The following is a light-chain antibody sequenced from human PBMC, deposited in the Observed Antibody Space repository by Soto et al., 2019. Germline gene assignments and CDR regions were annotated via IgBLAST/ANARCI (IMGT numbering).Light chain of an antibody. Sequence: QLVLTQPPSVSGAPGQRVTISCTGSSSNIGAGYDVHWYQQLPGTAPKLLIYGNSNRPSGVPDRFSGSKSGTSASLAITGRQAEDEADYYCQSYDSSLSGPVVFGGGTKLTVL. CDR3: QSYDSSLSGPVV. J-gene: IGLJ2*01. V-gene: IGLV1-40*01. CDR2: GNS. CDR1: SSNIGAGYD.